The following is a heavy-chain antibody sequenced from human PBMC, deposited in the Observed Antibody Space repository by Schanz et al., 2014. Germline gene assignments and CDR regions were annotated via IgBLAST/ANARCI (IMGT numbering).Heavy chain of an antibody. V-gene: IGHV1-69*02. D-gene: IGHD4-17*01. J-gene: IGHJ4*02. Sequence: QVQLVQSGAEVKKPGSSMKVSCKASGGTFSTYPINWLRQAPGQGLEWMGRIIPIHGIANYAQKFQGRVTFTADKSTSTASMELSSLRSEDTAVYYCARGYGDSPTDFWGQGTLITVSS. CDR1: GGTFSTYP. CDR2: IIPIHGIA. CDR3: ARGYGDSPTDF.